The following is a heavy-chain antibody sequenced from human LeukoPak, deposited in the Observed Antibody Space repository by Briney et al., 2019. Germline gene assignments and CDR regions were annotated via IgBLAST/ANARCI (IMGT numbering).Heavy chain of an antibody. CDR1: GFTFSNAW. CDR2: IKSKTDGGTT. V-gene: IGHV3-15*01. D-gene: IGHD2-2*02. J-gene: IGHJ6*03. Sequence: GGSLRLSCAASGFTFSNAWMSWVRQAPGKGLEWVGRIKSKTDGGTTDYAAPVKGRFTISRDDSKNTLYLQMNSLKTEDTAVYYCTTDLCSSTRCYRRYYYYMDVWGKGTTVTVSS. CDR3: TTDLCSSTRCYRRYYYYMDV.